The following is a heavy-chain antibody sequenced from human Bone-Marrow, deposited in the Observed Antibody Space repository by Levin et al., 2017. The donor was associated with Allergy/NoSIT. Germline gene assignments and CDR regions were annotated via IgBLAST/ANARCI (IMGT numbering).Heavy chain of an antibody. J-gene: IGHJ4*02. D-gene: IGHD3-22*01. V-gene: IGHV3-48*03. CDR3: ARGPHYYDINDYYYFDY. CDR1: GFTVSGYE. Sequence: LSLTCAASGFTVSGYEMNWVRQAPGKGLEWVSYISSSGSTIYYSDSVRGRFTVSKENAKNSLSLQMSSLRAEDTAVYYCARGPHYYDINDYYYFDYWGQGALVTVSS. CDR2: ISSSGSTI.